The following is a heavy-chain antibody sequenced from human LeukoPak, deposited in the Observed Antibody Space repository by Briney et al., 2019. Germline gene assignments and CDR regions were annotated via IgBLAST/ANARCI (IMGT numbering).Heavy chain of an antibody. CDR1: GFTFDDYA. J-gene: IGHJ4*02. D-gene: IGHD3-22*01. Sequence: PGGSLRLSCAASGFTFDDYAMHWVRQAPGKGLEWVPGISWNSGSIGYADSVKGRFTISRDNAKNSLYLQMNSLRAEDTALYYCAKDSTPHSHYYDSSGYGYWGQGTLVTVSS. CDR3: AKDSTPHSHYYDSSGYGY. V-gene: IGHV3-9*01. CDR2: ISWNSGSI.